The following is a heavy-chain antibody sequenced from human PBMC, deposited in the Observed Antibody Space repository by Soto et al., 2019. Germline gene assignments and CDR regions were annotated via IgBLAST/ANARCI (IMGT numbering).Heavy chain of an antibody. D-gene: IGHD5-18*01. J-gene: IGHJ6*02. CDR1: GYTFTSYY. CDR3: ARVSGYSYGYYYYGMDV. Sequence: ASVKVSCKASGYTFTSYYMHWVRQAPGQGLEWMGIINPSGGSTSYAQKFQGRVTMTTDTSTSTVYMELSSLRSEDTAVYYCARVSGYSYGYYYYGMDVWGQGTTVTVSS. V-gene: IGHV1-46*01. CDR2: INPSGGST.